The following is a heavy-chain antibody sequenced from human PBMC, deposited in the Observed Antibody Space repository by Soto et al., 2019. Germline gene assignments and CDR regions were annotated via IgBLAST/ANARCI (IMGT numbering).Heavy chain of an antibody. Sequence: QVQLVQSGAEVKKPGASVKVSCKTSGYTFTSYDINWVRQAAGQGLEWMGWMNPNNANTAYAQKFQGRVTMTRDTSINTAYMELTSLRSEDTAVYYCAREFSDYAGYWGQGTLVTVSS. J-gene: IGHJ4*02. D-gene: IGHD4-17*01. V-gene: IGHV1-8*01. CDR1: GYTFTSYD. CDR2: MNPNNANT. CDR3: AREFSDYAGY.